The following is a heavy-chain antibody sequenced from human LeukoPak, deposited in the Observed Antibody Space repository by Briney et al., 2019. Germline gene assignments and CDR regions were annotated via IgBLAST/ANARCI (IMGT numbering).Heavy chain of an antibody. V-gene: IGHV4-34*01. D-gene: IGHD2-2*02. CDR2: INHSGST. CDR3: ARGRYCSSTSCYTYCDY. J-gene: IGHJ4*02. CDR1: GGSFSGYY. Sequence: PSEPLSLTCAVYGGSFSGYYWRWIRQPPGKGLEWIGEINHSGSTNYNPSLKSRVTISVDTSKNQFSLKLSSVTAADTAVYYCARGRYCSSTSCYTYCDYWGQGTLVTVSS.